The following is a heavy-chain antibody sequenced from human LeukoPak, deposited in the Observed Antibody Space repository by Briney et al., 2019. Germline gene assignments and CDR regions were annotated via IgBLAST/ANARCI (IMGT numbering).Heavy chain of an antibody. D-gene: IGHD2-2*01. J-gene: IGHJ5*02. CDR2: IIPIFGTA. CDR3: AREYCSSTSCPINWFDP. V-gene: IGHV1-69*05. Sequence: SVKVSCKASGGTFSSYAISWVRQAPGQGLEWMGGIIPIFGTANYAQKFQGRVTITTDESTSTAYMELSNLRSEDTAVYYCAREYCSSTSCPINWFDPWGQGTLVTVSS. CDR1: GGTFSSYA.